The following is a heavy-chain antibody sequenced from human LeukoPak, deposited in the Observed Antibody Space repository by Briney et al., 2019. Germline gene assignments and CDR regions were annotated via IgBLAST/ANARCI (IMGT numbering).Heavy chain of an antibody. CDR2: VSGGGGST. Sequence: PGGSLRLSCAASGFTFNSYAMSWVRQAPGKGLEWVSIVSGGGGSTDYADSVKGRFTIPRDNSKNTLYLQMNSLRAEDTAVYYCAKTRGYSGYDSFDYWGQGTLVTVSS. V-gene: IGHV3-23*01. D-gene: IGHD5-12*01. CDR3: AKTRGYSGYDSFDY. J-gene: IGHJ4*02. CDR1: GFTFNSYA.